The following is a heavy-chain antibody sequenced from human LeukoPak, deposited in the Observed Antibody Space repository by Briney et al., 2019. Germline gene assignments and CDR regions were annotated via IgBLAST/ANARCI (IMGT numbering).Heavy chain of an antibody. Sequence: GGSLRLSCATSGFPFSEFSMSWVRQAPGKGLEWISTTNSGGTSTYYAESVKGRFTISRDNSKNTLYLQMSSLRVEDTAVYYCAKQSDARSLGEGGPGTLVSVSS. J-gene: IGHJ4*02. D-gene: IGHD2-8*01. CDR1: GFPFSEFS. CDR2: TNSGGTST. CDR3: AKQSDARSLGE. V-gene: IGHV3-23*01.